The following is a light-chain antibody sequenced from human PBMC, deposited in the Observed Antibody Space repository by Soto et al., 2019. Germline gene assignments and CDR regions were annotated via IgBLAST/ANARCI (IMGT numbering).Light chain of an antibody. CDR2: TTS. CDR3: QQSYSSLVYN. CDR1: QTIAMY. J-gene: IGKJ2*01. Sequence: DIQMTQSPSSLSASVGDRVTITCRASQTIAMYVNWFQQKPGKAPKPLIYTTSSLQSGVPPRFSGSGSETDFTLTISRLQPEDSATYYCQQSYSSLVYNFGPGTKLEIK. V-gene: IGKV1-39*01.